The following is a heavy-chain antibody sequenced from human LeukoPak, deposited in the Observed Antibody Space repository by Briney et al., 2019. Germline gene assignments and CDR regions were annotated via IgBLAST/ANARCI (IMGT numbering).Heavy chain of an antibody. CDR2: IYYSGST. CDR3: ARGHYGDYRLDY. J-gene: IGHJ4*02. V-gene: IGHV4-31*03. CDR1: GGSISSGGYY. Sequence: PSQTLSLTCTVSGGSISSGGYYWSWIRQHPGKGLEWIGYIYYSGSTYYNPSLKSRVTMSVDTSKNQFSLKLSSVTAADTAVYYCARGHYGDYRLDYWGQGTLVTVSS. D-gene: IGHD4-17*01.